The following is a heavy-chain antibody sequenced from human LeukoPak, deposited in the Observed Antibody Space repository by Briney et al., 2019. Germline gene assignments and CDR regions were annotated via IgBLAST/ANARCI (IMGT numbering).Heavy chain of an antibody. D-gene: IGHD5-12*01. CDR2: ISRSGDM. CDR3: ARETGYGVSDL. V-gene: IGHV3-11*01. J-gene: IGHJ5*02. CDR1: GFTFSSYA. Sequence: GGSLRLSCAASGFTFSSYAMTWIRQAPGKGLEWVSYISRSGDMYYADSVKGRFTISRDNAKSSLYLHMNSLRAEDTAFYYCARETGYGVSDLWGQGTLVTVSS.